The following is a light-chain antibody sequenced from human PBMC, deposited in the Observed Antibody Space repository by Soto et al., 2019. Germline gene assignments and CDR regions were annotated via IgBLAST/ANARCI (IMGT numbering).Light chain of an antibody. Sequence: EIVMKLSLATLSVSTGERAAXSCGASQSVRSNLAWYQQKPGQAPRLLIYDVSTRATGIPARFSGSGSGTEFTLTISSLQSEDFAVYYCQQYNNLPPIAFGHGGRMEI. CDR3: QQYNNLPPIA. J-gene: IGKJ5*01. V-gene: IGKV3-15*01. CDR1: QSVRSN. CDR2: DVS.